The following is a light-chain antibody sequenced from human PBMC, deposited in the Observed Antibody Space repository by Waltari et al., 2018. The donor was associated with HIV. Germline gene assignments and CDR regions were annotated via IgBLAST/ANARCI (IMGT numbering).Light chain of an antibody. Sequence: QSVLTQPPSASGTPGQRVTTSCSGSNSNIGSNLVNWYQHLPDSAPNLLIWSNNQPPSGVPDRFSGSKSGTSASLASSGLQSEDEADYYCAVWDDSLNGPVYGGGTKLTVL. CDR1: NSNIGSNL. CDR2: SNN. J-gene: IGLJ3*02. CDR3: AVWDDSLNGPV. V-gene: IGLV1-44*01.